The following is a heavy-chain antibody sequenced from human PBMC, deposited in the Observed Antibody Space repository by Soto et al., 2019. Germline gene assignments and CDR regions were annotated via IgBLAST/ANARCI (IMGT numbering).Heavy chain of an antibody. CDR2: ISYDGSNK. CDR1: GFTFSSYG. V-gene: IGHV3-30*18. D-gene: IGHD2-15*01. J-gene: IGHJ4*02. Sequence: QVQLVESGGGVVQPGRSLRLSCAASGFTFSSYGMHWVRQAPGKGLEWVAVISYDGSNKYYADSVKGRFTISRDNSKNXLYRQMNSLRAEDTAVYYCAKDGYCSGGSCYYFDYWGQGTLVTVSS. CDR3: AKDGYCSGGSCYYFDY.